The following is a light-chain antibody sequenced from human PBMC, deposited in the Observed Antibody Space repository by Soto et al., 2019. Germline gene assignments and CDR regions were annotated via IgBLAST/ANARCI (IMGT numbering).Light chain of an antibody. V-gene: IGKV3-20*01. CDR3: QQYGSSFT. CDR2: GAS. CDR1: QSISGSY. J-gene: IGKJ3*01. Sequence: EIVLTQSPGTQSLSPGERATLSCRASQSISGSYLAWYQQKRGQAPRLLIYGASSRATGIPDRFSGSGSGTDFTLTISRLDPEYFAVYYCQQYGSSFTFGPGAKVDLK.